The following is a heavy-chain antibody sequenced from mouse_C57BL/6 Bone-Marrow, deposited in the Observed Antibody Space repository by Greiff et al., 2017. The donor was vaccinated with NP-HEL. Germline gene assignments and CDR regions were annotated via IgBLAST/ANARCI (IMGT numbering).Heavy chain of an antibody. CDR3: AREAAQAPFDY. CDR1: GYTFTSYW. J-gene: IGHJ2*01. D-gene: IGHD3-2*02. CDR2: IDPSDSYT. V-gene: IGHV1-50*01. Sequence: QVQLQQPGAELVKPGASVKLSCKASGYTFTSYWMQWVKQRPGQGLEWIGEIDPSDSYTNYNQKFKGKATLTVDTSSSTAYMQLSSLTSEDSAVYYCAREAAQAPFDYWGQGTTLTVSS.